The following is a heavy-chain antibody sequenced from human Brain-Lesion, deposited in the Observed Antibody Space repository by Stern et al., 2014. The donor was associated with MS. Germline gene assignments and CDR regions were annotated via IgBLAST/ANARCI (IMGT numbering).Heavy chain of an antibody. V-gene: IGHV4-61*02. J-gene: IGHJ6*02. D-gene: IGHD2-2*01. CDR3: ARGRVVPGFQYYATDV. Sequence: VQLVQSGPGLVKPSQTLSLSCTVSGGSISSGGYYWSWIRQPAGKGLAWIGRIFNRGTTSYTPPLKIRFPISIDTSKNQFSLRLTSMTAADTAVYYCARGRVVPGFQYYATDVWGQGTTVIVSS. CDR1: GGSISSGGYY. CDR2: IFNRGTT.